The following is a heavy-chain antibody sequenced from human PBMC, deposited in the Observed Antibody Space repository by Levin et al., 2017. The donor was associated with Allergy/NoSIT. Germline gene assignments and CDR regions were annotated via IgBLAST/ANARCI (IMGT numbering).Heavy chain of an antibody. V-gene: IGHV4-59*01. CDR3: ARVSAVGWYFDL. Sequence: SETLSLTCTVSGGSISSYYWSWIRQPPGKGLEWIGYIYYSGGTNYNPSLKSRVTISVDTSKNQFSLKLTSVTAADTAVYYCARVSAVGWYFDLWGRGTLVTVSS. D-gene: IGHD3-10*01. CDR2: IYYSGGT. J-gene: IGHJ2*01. CDR1: GGSISSYY.